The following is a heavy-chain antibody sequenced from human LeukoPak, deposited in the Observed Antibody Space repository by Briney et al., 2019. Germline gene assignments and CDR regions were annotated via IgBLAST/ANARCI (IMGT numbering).Heavy chain of an antibody. CDR2: IKQDESAK. J-gene: IGHJ3*02. V-gene: IGHV3-7*01. CDR3: ARLRWPDLRAFDI. CDR1: GFTSSDYW. D-gene: IGHD2-15*01. Sequence: HSGGSLRLSCAASGFTSSDYWMSWVRQAPEKGLEWVANIKQDESAKYYADSVKGRFTTSRDNAKNSVYLHMDSLRVEDTALYYCARLRWPDLRAFDIWGQGTMVTVSS.